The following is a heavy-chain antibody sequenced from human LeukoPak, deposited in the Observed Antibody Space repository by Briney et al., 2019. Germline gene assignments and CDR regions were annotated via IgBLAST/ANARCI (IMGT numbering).Heavy chain of an antibody. CDR3: ARGPTMVRGAVPFDY. D-gene: IGHD3-10*01. CDR2: ISAYNGNT. CDR1: GYTFTSYG. J-gene: IGHJ4*02. Sequence: VKVSCKASGYTFTSYGISWVRQAPGQGLEWMGWISAYNGNTNYAQKLQGRVTMTTDTSTSTAYMELRSLRSDDTAVYYCARGPTMVRGAVPFDYWGQGTLVTVSS. V-gene: IGHV1-18*01.